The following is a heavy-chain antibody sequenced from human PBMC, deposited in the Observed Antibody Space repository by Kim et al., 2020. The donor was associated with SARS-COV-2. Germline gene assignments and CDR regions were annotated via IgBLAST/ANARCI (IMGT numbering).Heavy chain of an antibody. CDR1: GGSISSSNW. CDR2: IYHSGST. J-gene: IGHJ5*02. Sequence: SETLSLTCAVSGGSISSSNWWSWVRQPPGKGLEWIGEIYHSGSTNYNPSLKSRVTISVDKSKNQFSLKLSSVTAADTAVDYCARAPLLRRNWFDPWGQGTLVTVSS. V-gene: IGHV4-4*02. CDR3: ARAPLLRRNWFDP. D-gene: IGHD4-17*01.